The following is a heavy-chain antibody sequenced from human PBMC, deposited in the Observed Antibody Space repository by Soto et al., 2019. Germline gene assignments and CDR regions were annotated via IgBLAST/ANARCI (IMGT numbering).Heavy chain of an antibody. V-gene: IGHV3-23*01. J-gene: IGHJ4*02. D-gene: IGHD3-10*01. CDR1: GFTFSSYA. Sequence: EVQLLESGGGLVQPGGSLRLSCAASGFTFSSYAMSWVRQAPGKGLEWVSAISGSGVSTYYADSVKGRFTISRDNSENTLYLQMNSLSAEGTAVYYCAKGLLWCGELLKGVDYWGRGTLVTVSS. CDR2: ISGSGVST. CDR3: AKGLLWCGELLKGVDY.